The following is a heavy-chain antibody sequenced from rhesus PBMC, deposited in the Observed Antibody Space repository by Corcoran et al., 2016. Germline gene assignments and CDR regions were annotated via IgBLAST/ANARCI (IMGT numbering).Heavy chain of an antibody. J-gene: IGHJ2*01. V-gene: IGHV4-122*02. CDR2: ITYSGSP. CDR1: GGSISSGYHY. Sequence: QVQLQESGPGLVKPSETLSLTCAVSGGSISSGYHYWSWIRQPPGTGLEWIGYITYSGSPSDNPPLNSRGTISRDTAKNQFSLKLSSVTAADTAVYYCARDLVDTANWYFDLWGPGTPITISS. D-gene: IGHD5-12*01. CDR3: ARDLVDTANWYFDL.